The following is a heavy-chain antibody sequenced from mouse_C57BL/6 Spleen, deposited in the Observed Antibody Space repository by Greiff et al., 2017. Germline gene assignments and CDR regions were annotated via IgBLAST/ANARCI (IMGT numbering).Heavy chain of an antibody. CDR1: GYTFTDYN. CDR2: INPNNGGT. Sequence: EVQLQQSGPELVKPGASVKMSCKASGYTFTDYNMHWVKQSHGKSLEWIGYINPNNGGTSYNQKFKGKATLTVNKSSSTAYMELRSLTSEDSAVYYCARLYYDYDGGFAYWGQGTRVTVSA. V-gene: IGHV1-22*01. CDR3: ARLYYDYDGGFAY. D-gene: IGHD2-4*01. J-gene: IGHJ3*01.